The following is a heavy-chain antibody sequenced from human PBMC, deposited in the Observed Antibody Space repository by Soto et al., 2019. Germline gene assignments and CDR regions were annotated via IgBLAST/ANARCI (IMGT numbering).Heavy chain of an antibody. CDR3: ARDQDLYGSGSYNYYGMDV. J-gene: IGHJ6*04. CDR2: IIPIFGTA. CDR1: GGTFSSYA. Sequence: VASVKVSCKASGGTFSSYAISWVRQAPGQGLEWMGGIIPIFGTANYAQKFQGRVTITADESTSTAYMELSSLRSEDTAVYYCARDQDLYGSGSYNYYGMDVWGKGTTVTVSS. V-gene: IGHV1-69*13. D-gene: IGHD3-10*01.